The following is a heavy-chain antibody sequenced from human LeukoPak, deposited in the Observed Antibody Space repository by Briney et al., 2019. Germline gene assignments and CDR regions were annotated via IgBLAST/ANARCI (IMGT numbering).Heavy chain of an antibody. CDR2: INAGNGNT. D-gene: IGHD3-3*01. J-gene: IGHJ6*02. V-gene: IGHV1-3*01. CDR3: ARPHSNYDFWSGSHYMDV. Sequence: ASVKVSCKASGYTFTSYAMHWVRQAPGQRFEWMGWINAGNGNTKYSQKFQGRVTITRDTSASTAYMELSSLRSEDTAVYYCARPHSNYDFWSGSHYMDVWGQGTTVTVSS. CDR1: GYTFTSYA.